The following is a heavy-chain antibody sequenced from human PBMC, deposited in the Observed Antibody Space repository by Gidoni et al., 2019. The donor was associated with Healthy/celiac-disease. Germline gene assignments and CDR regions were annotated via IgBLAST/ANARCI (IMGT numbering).Heavy chain of an antibody. J-gene: IGHJ4*02. CDR3: ARGVLWFGSKGYFDY. D-gene: IGHD3-10*01. Sequence: QVQLQESGPGLVKPSQTLSLTCTVSGGPLSSGGYYWSWIRQHPGKGLEWIGYIYYSGSTYYNPSLKSRVTISVDTSKNQFSLKLSSVTAADTAVYYCARGVLWFGSKGYFDYWGQGTLVTVSS. CDR1: GGPLSSGGYY. CDR2: IYYSGST. V-gene: IGHV4-31*03.